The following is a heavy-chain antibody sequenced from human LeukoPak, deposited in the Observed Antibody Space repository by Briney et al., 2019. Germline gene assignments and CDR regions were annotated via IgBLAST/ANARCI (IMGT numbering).Heavy chain of an antibody. Sequence: PSETLSLTCTVSGCSISSHYWSWIRQPPGNGLEWIVYIYYSGSTNYNPSLKSRVTTSVETSKNQFSLKLSSVTAAETAVYYCAREGYDFWSGYYGPFDPWGQGTLVTVSS. CDR2: IYYSGST. D-gene: IGHD3-3*01. CDR3: AREGYDFWSGYYGPFDP. J-gene: IGHJ5*02. V-gene: IGHV4-59*11. CDR1: GCSISSHY.